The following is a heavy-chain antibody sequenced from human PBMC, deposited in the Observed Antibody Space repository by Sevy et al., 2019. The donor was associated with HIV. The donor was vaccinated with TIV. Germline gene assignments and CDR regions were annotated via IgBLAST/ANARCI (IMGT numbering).Heavy chain of an antibody. Sequence: GGSLRLSCAASGFTFSSYAMSWVRQAPGKGLEWVSAISGSGGSTYYADSVKGRFTNSRDNSKNTMYLQMNSLRAEDTAVYDCAKDRGIQLWLEYYFDYWGQGTLVTVSS. CDR1: GFTFSSYA. CDR2: ISGSGGST. CDR3: AKDRGIQLWLEYYFDY. J-gene: IGHJ4*02. D-gene: IGHD5-18*01. V-gene: IGHV3-23*01.